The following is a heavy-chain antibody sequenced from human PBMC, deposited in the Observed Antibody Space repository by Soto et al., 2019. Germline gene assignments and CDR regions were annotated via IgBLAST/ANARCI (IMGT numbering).Heavy chain of an antibody. Sequence: SETLSLTCAVSGYSISSGYYWGWIRQPPGKGLEWIGRIYHSGSTYYNPSLKSRVTISVDTSKNQFSLKLSSVTAADTAVYYCAREPDSSENGFDPWGQGTLVTVSS. CDR3: AREPDSSENGFDP. J-gene: IGHJ5*02. V-gene: IGHV4-38-2*02. CDR2: IYHSGST. D-gene: IGHD3-22*01. CDR1: GYSISSGYY.